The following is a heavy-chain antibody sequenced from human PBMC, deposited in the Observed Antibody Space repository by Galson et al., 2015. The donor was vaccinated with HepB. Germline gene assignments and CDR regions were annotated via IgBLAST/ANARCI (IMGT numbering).Heavy chain of an antibody. CDR3: ARGGYSGYGFFEYFDY. V-gene: IGHV1-2*05. Sequence: SVKVSCKASGYTFTGYYMHWVRQAPGQGLEWMGRINPNSGGTNYAQKFQGRVTMTRDTSISTAYMELSRLRSDDTVVYYCARGGYSGYGFFEYFDYWGQGTLVTVSS. J-gene: IGHJ4*02. CDR2: INPNSGGT. CDR1: GYTFTGYY. D-gene: IGHD5-12*01.